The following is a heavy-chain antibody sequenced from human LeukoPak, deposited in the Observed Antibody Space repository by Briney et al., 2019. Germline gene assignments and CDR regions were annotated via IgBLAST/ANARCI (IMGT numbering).Heavy chain of an antibody. CDR2: IWYDGSSK. CDR3: AKELRYSSSWVFDY. J-gene: IGHJ4*02. V-gene: IGHV3-33*06. CDR1: GFTFSSYG. D-gene: IGHD6-13*01. Sequence: PGGSLRLSCAASGFTFSSYGMHWVRQAPGKGLEWVAVIWYDGSSKYYADSVKGRFTISRDNSKNTLYLQMNSLRAEDTAVYYCAKELRYSSSWVFDYWGQGTLVTVSS.